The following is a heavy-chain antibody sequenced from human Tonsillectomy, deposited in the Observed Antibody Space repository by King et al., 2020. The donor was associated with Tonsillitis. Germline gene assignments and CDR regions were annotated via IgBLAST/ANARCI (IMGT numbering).Heavy chain of an antibody. V-gene: IGHV4-38-2*01. Sequence: QLQESGPGLVKPSETLSLTCAVSGFSISGGYYWGWIRQPPGKGLEWIGSIYLSGNTYYNPSLKSRVTLSVDMSKNQFSLKLSSVTAADTAVYYCARGVLYYFAYWGQGTLVTVSS. CDR2: IYLSGNT. J-gene: IGHJ4*02. CDR3: ARGVLYYFAY. CDR1: GFSISGGYY.